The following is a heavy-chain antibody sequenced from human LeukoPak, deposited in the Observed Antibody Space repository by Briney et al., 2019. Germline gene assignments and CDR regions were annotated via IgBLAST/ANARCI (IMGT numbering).Heavy chain of an antibody. CDR2: IKNDGAVK. J-gene: IGHJ5*02. V-gene: IGHV3-7*01. Sequence: GGSLTLSCAASGFTFSYHWMTWVRQAPGKGLEWVANIKNDGAVKNYVDSVKGRFTISRDNAKNSLYLQMNSLRAEDTAVYYCARDSQANWFDPWGQGTLVTVSS. CDR1: GFTFSYHW. CDR3: ARDSQANWFDP.